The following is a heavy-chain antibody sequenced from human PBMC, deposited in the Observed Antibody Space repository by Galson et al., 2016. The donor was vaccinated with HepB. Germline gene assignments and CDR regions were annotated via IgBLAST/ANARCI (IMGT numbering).Heavy chain of an antibody. D-gene: IGHD1-14*01. Sequence: WVGRIKRKADGETTDYAAFVKGRFTISRDDSKNTLYLQMNSLRTEDTAVYYCTTTAGSYYYYGMDVWGQGTTVTVSS. V-gene: IGHV3-15*07. CDR3: TTTAGSYYYYGMDV. CDR2: IKRKADGETT. J-gene: IGHJ6*02.